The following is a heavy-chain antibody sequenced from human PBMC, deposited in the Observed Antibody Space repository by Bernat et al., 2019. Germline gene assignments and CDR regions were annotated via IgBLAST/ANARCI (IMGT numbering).Heavy chain of an antibody. CDR1: GYTFTSYG. CDR3: ATTPVEEYGTGSYRFDCFDP. Sequence: QVQLVQSGAEVKKPGASVKVSCKASGYTFTSYGISWVRQAPGQGLEWMGWISAYNGNTNYAQKLQGRVTMTTDTSTSTAYMELRSLRSDDTAVYYCATTPVEEYGTGSYRFDCFDPWGQGTLVTVSS. V-gene: IGHV1-18*01. CDR2: ISAYNGNT. D-gene: IGHD3-10*01. J-gene: IGHJ5*02.